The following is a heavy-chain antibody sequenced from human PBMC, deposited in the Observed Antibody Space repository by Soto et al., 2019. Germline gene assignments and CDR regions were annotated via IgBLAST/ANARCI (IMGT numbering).Heavy chain of an antibody. CDR1: GGSISSGGYY. J-gene: IGHJ3*02. D-gene: IGHD2-2*01. CDR2: IFYSGST. Sequence: QVQLQESGPGLVKPSQTLSLTCTVSGGSISSGGYYWSWIRQHPGKGLEWIGYIFYSGSTYYNPSLKSRVTXSXHTSKNQFSLKLSSVTAADTAVYYCASYQQSYAFDIWGQGTMVTVSS. CDR3: ASYQQSYAFDI. V-gene: IGHV4-31*03.